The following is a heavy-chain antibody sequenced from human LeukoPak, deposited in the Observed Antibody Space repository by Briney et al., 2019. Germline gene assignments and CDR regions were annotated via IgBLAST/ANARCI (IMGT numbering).Heavy chain of an antibody. Sequence: GGSLRLSCAASGFTFSSYWMSWVRQAPGKGLEWVANIKQDGSEEYYVDSVKGRFTISRDNAKNSLYLQMNSLRAEDTAVYYCARESRVGSSWYDYYFDYWGQGTLVTVSS. J-gene: IGHJ4*02. CDR3: ARESRVGSSWYDYYFDY. CDR2: IKQDGSEE. D-gene: IGHD6-13*01. CDR1: GFTFSSYW. V-gene: IGHV3-7*01.